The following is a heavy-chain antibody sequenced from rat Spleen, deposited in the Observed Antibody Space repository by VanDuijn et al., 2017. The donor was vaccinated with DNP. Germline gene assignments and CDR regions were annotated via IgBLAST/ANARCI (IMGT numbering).Heavy chain of an antibody. CDR1: GFIFSDYA. CDR3: TTFEGTNA. CDR2: IIYDGSST. Sequence: EVQLVESGGGLVRPGNSLRLSCAASGFIFSDYAMAWVRQSPKMGLEWVATIIYDGSSTFYRDSVTGRFTISRNNAKNTLYLQMDSLRSEDTATYYCTTFEGTNAWGQGTSVTVSS. D-gene: IGHD1-11*01. V-gene: IGHV5S10*01. J-gene: IGHJ4*01.